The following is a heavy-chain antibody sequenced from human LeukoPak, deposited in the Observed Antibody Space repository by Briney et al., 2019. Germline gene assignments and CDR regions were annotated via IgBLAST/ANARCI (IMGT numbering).Heavy chain of an antibody. Sequence: SQTLSLTFAISGDSVSSNSAARNWIRKSPSRGLEWLGRTCYRSKWYNDYAVSVKSRITINPDTSKNQFSLQLNSVTPEDTAVYYCAREDSGYDRGAYYYYGMDVWGQGTTVTVSS. CDR2: TCYRSKWYN. D-gene: IGHD5-12*01. V-gene: IGHV6-1*01. CDR1: GDSVSSNSAA. J-gene: IGHJ6*02. CDR3: AREDSGYDRGAYYYYGMDV.